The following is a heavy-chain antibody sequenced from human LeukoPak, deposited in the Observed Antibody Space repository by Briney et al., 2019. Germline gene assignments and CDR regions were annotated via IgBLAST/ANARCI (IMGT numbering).Heavy chain of an antibody. CDR3: ARDMKVWDSSGLNYFDS. CDR2: IYYSGST. CDR1: GGSISSGGYS. J-gene: IGHJ4*02. Sequence: SETLSLTCAVSGGSISSGGYSWSWIRQPPGKGLEWIGYIYYSGSTYYNPSLKSRVTISVDTSKNQFSLKLSSVTAADTAVYYCARDMKVWDSSGLNYFDSWGQGSLVTVSS. V-gene: IGHV4-30-4*07. D-gene: IGHD3-22*01.